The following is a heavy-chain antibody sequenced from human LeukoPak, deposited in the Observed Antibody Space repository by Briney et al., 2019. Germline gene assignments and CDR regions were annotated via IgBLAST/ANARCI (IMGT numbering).Heavy chain of an antibody. J-gene: IGHJ4*02. CDR1: GFTFSSYA. CDR2: ISGSGGST. CDR3: AKDWSYGILTGRFDY. V-gene: IGHV3-23*01. Sequence: AGGSLRLSCAASGFTFSSYAMSWVRQAPGKGLEWVSAISGSGGSTYYADSVKGRFTISRDNSKNTPYLQMNSLRAEDTAVYYCAKDWSYGILTGRFDYWGQGTPVTVSS. D-gene: IGHD3-9*01.